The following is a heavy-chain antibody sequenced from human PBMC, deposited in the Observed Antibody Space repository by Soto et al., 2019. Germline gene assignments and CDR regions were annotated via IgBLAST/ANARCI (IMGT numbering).Heavy chain of an antibody. CDR2: INNDGSST. D-gene: IGHD3-16*01. J-gene: IGHJ3*02. V-gene: IGHV3-74*01. CDR1: GFTFSSYW. CDR3: ARAGVNDYIWGGGAFDI. Sequence: GGSLRLSCAASGFTFSSYWMHWVRQAPGKGLVWVSRINNDGSSTSYADSVKGRFTSSRDNAKKTLYLQMNSLRVEDTAVYYCARAGVNDYIWGGGAFDIWGQGTMVTVSS.